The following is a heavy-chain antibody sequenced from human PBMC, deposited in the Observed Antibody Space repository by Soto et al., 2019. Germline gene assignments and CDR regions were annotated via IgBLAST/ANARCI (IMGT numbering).Heavy chain of an antibody. J-gene: IGHJ6*02. V-gene: IGHV4-4*02. CDR1: GGSISSSNW. Sequence: QVQLQESGPGLVKPSGTLSLTCAVSGGSISSSNWWSWVPQPPGKGLEWIGEIFHNGNTYSNPSLTGRVTMSVDKSKNQFSLNLNSVTAADTAVYYCASRTYAMDVWGQGTTVTVSS. CDR2: IFHNGNT. CDR3: ASRTYAMDV.